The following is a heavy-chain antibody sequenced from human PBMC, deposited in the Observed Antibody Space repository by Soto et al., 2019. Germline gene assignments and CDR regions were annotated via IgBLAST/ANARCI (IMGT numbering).Heavy chain of an antibody. CDR3: ARDRTSDYYGSGSYSFAFDI. Sequence: LRLSFAASGFTFSSYSMNWVRQAAGKVLEWVSSISSSSSYIYYADSVKGRFTISRDNAKNSLYLQMNSLRAEDTAVYYCARDRTSDYYGSGSYSFAFDIWGQGTMVTVSS. CDR2: ISSSSSYI. V-gene: IGHV3-21*01. D-gene: IGHD3-10*01. J-gene: IGHJ3*02. CDR1: GFTFSSYS.